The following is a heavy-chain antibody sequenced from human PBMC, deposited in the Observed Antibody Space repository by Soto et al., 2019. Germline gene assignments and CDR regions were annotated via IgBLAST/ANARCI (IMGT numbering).Heavy chain of an antibody. CDR2: INPSGGST. V-gene: IGHV1-46*03. CDR1: GYTFTSYY. J-gene: IGHJ4*02. CDR3: TQDSSCYYLFDY. D-gene: IGHD3-22*01. Sequence: VKVSCTASGYTFTSYYMHWVRQAPGQGLEWMGIINPSGGSTSYAQKFQGRVTMTRDTSTSTVYMELSSLRSEDTAVYYCTQDSSCYYLFDYWGQGTLVTVSS.